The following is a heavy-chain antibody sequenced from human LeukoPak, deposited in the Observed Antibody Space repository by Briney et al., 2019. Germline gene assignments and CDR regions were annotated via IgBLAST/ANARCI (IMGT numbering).Heavy chain of an antibody. V-gene: IGHV4-4*02. D-gene: IGHD4-23*01. CDR3: ARRSYGGLYYFDY. CDR1: GGSISSSNW. CDR2: IYHSGST. J-gene: IGHJ4*02. Sequence: SETLSLTCAVSGGSISSSNWWSRVRQPPGKGLEWIGEIYHSGSTNYNPSLKSRVTISVDKSKNQFSLKLSSVTAADTAVYYCARRSYGGLYYFDYWGQGTLVTVSS.